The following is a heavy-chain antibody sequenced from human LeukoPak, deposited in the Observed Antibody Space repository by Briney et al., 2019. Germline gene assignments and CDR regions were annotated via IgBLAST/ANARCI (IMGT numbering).Heavy chain of an antibody. Sequence: GGSLRLSCAASGFTFRGSWMAWVRQAPGKELEWVGNIKEDGGVKNYVDSVKGRFTASRDNARNSLYLQMHSLRADDTAVYYCARDSGYNAFDIWGQGTMVTASS. CDR3: ARDSGYNAFDI. D-gene: IGHD5-18*01. J-gene: IGHJ3*02. V-gene: IGHV3-7*01. CDR1: GFTFRGSW. CDR2: IKEDGGVK.